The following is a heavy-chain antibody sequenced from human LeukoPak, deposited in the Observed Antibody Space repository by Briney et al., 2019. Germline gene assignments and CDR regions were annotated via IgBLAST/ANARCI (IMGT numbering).Heavy chain of an antibody. CDR3: AKDRPGVVVVAAKGDY. D-gene: IGHD2-15*01. CDR2: ISGSGGST. J-gene: IGHJ4*02. CDR1: GGSISSSN. V-gene: IGHV3-23*01. Sequence: GTLSLTCAVSGGSISSSNWWSWVRQAPGKGLEWVSTISGSGGSTYYADSVKGRFTISRDNSKNTLALQMSSLRAEDTAVYYCAKDRPGVVVVAAKGDYWGQGTLVTVSS.